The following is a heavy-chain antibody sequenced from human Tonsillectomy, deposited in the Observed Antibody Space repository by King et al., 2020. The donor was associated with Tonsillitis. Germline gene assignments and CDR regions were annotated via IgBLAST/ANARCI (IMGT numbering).Heavy chain of an antibody. Sequence: VQLQQWGAGLLKPSETLSLTCAVYGGSFSGYYWSWIRQPPGKGLEWIGEINHSGSTNYNPSLKSRVTISVDTSKNQFSLKLSSVTAADTAVYYCARGGNSGRMATHDYWGQGTLVTVSS. CDR1: GGSFSGYY. D-gene: IGHD1-26*01. V-gene: IGHV4-34*01. CDR3: ARGGNSGRMATHDY. CDR2: INHSGST. J-gene: IGHJ4*02.